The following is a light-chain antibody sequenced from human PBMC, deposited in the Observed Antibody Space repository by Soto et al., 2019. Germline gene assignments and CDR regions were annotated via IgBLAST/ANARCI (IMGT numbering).Light chain of an antibody. CDR1: QSVSSN. V-gene: IGKV3D-15*01. CDR2: SAS. J-gene: IGKJ1*01. Sequence: EIVMTQSPATLSVSPGERDTLSCRASQSVSSNLAWYQQKPGQAPRLLIYSASTRATGIPGRFSGSGSWTKFTLTISSLQSEDFAVYYCQQYNNWPPWTFGQGTNVELK. CDR3: QQYNNWPPWT.